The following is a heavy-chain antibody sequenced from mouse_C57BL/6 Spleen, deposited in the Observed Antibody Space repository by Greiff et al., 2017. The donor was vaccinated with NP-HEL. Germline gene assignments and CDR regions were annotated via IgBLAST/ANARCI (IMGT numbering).Heavy chain of an antibody. D-gene: IGHD1-1*01. V-gene: IGHV1-4*01. CDR3: AREGGRSSFFDY. CDR1: GYTFTSYT. Sequence: VQLQQSGAELARPGASVKMSCKASGYTFTSYTMHWVKQRPGQGLEWIGYINPSSGYTKYNQKFKDKATLTADKSSSTAYMQLSSLTSEDSAVYYLAREGGRSSFFDYWGQGTTLTVSS. CDR2: INPSSGYT. J-gene: IGHJ2*01.